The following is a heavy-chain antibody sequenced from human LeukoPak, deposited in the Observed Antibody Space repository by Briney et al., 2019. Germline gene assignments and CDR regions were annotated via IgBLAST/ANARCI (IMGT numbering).Heavy chain of an antibody. V-gene: IGHV3-7*01. CDR3: ARDPYDILTGYSYFDY. Sequence: PGGSLRLSCAASGFIFSSYWMSWVRQAPGKGLEWVANIKQDGSEKYYVDSVKGRFTISRDNAKNSLYLQMNSLRAEDTAVYYCARDPYDILTGYSYFDYWGQGTLVSVSS. D-gene: IGHD3-9*01. J-gene: IGHJ4*02. CDR2: IKQDGSEK. CDR1: GFIFSSYW.